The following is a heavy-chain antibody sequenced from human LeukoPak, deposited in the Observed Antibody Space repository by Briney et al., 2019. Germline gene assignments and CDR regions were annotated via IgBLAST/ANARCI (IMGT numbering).Heavy chain of an antibody. Sequence: GGSLRLSCAASGFTFTSYAMNWVRQAPGKGLEWVSYISSSGTTISYTDSVKGRFTISRDNAKNTLYLQMNSLRAEDTAVYYCARDYRSTFDYWGQGTLVTVSS. D-gene: IGHD1-26*01. J-gene: IGHJ4*02. CDR3: ARDYRSTFDY. V-gene: IGHV3-48*04. CDR1: GFTFTSYA. CDR2: ISSSGTTI.